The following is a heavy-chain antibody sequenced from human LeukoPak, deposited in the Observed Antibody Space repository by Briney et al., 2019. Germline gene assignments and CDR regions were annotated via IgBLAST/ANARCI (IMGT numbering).Heavy chain of an antibody. V-gene: IGHV3-48*03. CDR2: ISGSCTTI. CDR3: ARGGSFSLPTFDY. CDR1: GVTFSSYE. Sequence: GGSLRLSCAASGVTFSSYEMNWGRQAPGKGLELVSYISGSCTTIYYADSVRGRFTISRDNAKNSLYLQMNSLRAEDAAVYYCARGGSFSLPTFDYWGQGTLVTVSS. D-gene: IGHD3-16*01. J-gene: IGHJ4*02.